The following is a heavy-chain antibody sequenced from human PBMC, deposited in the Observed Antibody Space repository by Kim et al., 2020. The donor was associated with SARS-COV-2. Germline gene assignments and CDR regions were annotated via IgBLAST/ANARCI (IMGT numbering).Heavy chain of an antibody. Sequence: GGSLRLSCVASGFTFSSYLMSWVRQAPGKGLEWVATIKQDRSEKYYVDSVKGRFTISRDNAKNSLYLETNSLRAEDTAVYFCARGDYLAYLGQGTLVTVS. CDR1: GFTFSSYL. CDR3: ARGDYLAY. CDR2: IKQDRSEK. D-gene: IGHD3-10*01. V-gene: IGHV3-7*04. J-gene: IGHJ4*02.